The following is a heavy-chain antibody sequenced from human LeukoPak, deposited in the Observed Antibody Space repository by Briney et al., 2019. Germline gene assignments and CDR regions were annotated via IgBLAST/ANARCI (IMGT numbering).Heavy chain of an antibody. V-gene: IGHV1-18*01. D-gene: IGHD2-15*01. CDR1: GYTFSSYH. J-gene: IGHJ4*02. Sequence: ASVKVSCKASGYTFSSYHVSWVRQAPGQGLEWMGWINTDDGNTNYAQNFQGRVAMTTDTSTSTAYMELRSLRSDDTAVYYCARDFATWYFDYWGQGTLVTVSS. CDR2: INTDDGNT. CDR3: ARDFATWYFDY.